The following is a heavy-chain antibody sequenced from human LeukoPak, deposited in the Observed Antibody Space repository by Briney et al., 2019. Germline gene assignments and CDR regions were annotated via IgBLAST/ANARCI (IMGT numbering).Heavy chain of an antibody. CDR2: MYTGGGG. CDR1: GFSVSNY. CDR3: TRGQSYCGADCYSD. D-gene: IGHD2-21*02. J-gene: IGHJ4*02. Sequence: GGSLRLSCAASGFSVSNYMSWVRQPPGKGLEWVSVMYTGGGGYYGDSVKGRFTISRDNSKNTVFLQMNSLRVEDTALYYCTRGQSYCGADCYSDWGQGTLVTVSS. V-gene: IGHV3-66*01.